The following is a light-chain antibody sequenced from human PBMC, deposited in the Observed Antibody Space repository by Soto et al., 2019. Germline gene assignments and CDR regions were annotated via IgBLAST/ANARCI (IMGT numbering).Light chain of an antibody. J-gene: IGKJ1*01. CDR3: MQARQTPRT. CDR2: LGS. V-gene: IGKV2-28*01. CDR1: QSLLHTNRFNY. Sequence: DFVMTQSPLSLSVTPGEPASISCRSSQSLLHTNRFNYLSWYLQKPGQSPELLIYLGSNRASGVPDNFSGSGSGTDVTLKITKVEAEDVGVYYCMQARQTPRTFGQGTRVEIK.